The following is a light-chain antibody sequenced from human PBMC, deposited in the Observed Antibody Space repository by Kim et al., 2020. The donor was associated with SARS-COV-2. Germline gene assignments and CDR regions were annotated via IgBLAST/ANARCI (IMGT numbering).Light chain of an antibody. CDR3: QSADSSGTYVV. J-gene: IGLJ2*01. CDR2: KDS. V-gene: IGLV3-25*03. CDR1: ALPKQY. Sequence: SPGQTARITCSGDALPKQYAYWYQQKPGQAPVLVIYKDSERPSGIPERFSGSSAGTTVTLTISGVQAEDDADYYCQSADSSGTYVVFGGGTQLTVL.